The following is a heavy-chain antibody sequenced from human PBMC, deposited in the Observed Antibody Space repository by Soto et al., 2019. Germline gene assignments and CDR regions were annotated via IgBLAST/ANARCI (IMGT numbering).Heavy chain of an antibody. Sequence: ASVKVSCKASGYTFTSYAMHWVRQAPGQRLEWMGWINAGNGNTKYSQKFQGRVTITRDTSASTAYMELSSLRSEDTAVYYCASYGINELRLGWYFQHWGQGTLVTVSS. J-gene: IGHJ1*01. D-gene: IGHD4-17*01. CDR1: GYTFTSYA. CDR3: ASYGINELRLGWYFQH. V-gene: IGHV1-3*01. CDR2: INAGNGNT.